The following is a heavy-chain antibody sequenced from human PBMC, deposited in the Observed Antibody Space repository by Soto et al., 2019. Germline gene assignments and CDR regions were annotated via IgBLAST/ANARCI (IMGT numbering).Heavy chain of an antibody. D-gene: IGHD1-26*01. J-gene: IGHJ5*02. CDR2: IYYIGST. CDR3: GRLTPSNKWGWFDP. CDR1: GDSMSSYY. V-gene: IGHV4-59*01. Sequence: SETLSLTCTVSGDSMSSYYWSWIRQPPGKGLEWIGYIYYIGSTNYNPSLKSRVTISVDTSKNQLSLKLSSVTAADSAVNFCGRLTPSNKWGWFDPRGRGTLVPVSS.